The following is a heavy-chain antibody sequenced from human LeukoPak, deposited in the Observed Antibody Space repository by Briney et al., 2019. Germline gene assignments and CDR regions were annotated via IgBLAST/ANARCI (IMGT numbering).Heavy chain of an antibody. D-gene: IGHD5-18*01. CDR1: GYTFTSYG. J-gene: IGHJ6*02. CDR3: ARDRRGYSYGSYYYGMDV. Sequence: GALVKVSCKASGYTFTSYGISWVRQAPGQGLEWMGWISAYNGNTNYAQKLQGRVTMTTDTSTSTAYMELRSLRSEDTAVYYCARDRRGYSYGSYYYGMDVWGQGTTVTVSS. CDR2: ISAYNGNT. V-gene: IGHV1-18*01.